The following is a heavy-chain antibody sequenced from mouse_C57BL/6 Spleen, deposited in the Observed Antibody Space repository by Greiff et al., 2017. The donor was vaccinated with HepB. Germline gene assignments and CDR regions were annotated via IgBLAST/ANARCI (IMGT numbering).Heavy chain of an antibody. CDR3: AMGYYGSSLWYFDV. J-gene: IGHJ1*03. D-gene: IGHD1-1*01. CDR1: GYTFTSYW. Sequence: QVQLKQPGAELVKPGASVKVSCKASGYTFTSYWMHWVKQRPGQGLEWIGRIHPSDSDTNYNQKFKGKATLTVDKSSSTAYMQLSSLTSEDSAVYYCAMGYYGSSLWYFDVWGTGTTVTVSS. V-gene: IGHV1-74*01. CDR2: IHPSDSDT.